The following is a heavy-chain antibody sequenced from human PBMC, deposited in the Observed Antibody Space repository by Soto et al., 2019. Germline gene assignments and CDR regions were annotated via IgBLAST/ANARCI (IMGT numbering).Heavy chain of an antibody. CDR1: GFTFSSYG. J-gene: IGHJ4*02. V-gene: IGHV3-30*18. D-gene: IGHD5-18*01. CDR3: AKDIVRYTYGACDY. Sequence: QVQLVESGGAVVQPGKSLRLSCVASGFTFSSYGMYWVRQAPGKGLGWVAAISYDGSNRYHADSVKGRFSISRDNSRNTLFLQMDSLRVEDTAVYYCAKDIVRYTYGACDYWGQGALVTVSS. CDR2: ISYDGSNR.